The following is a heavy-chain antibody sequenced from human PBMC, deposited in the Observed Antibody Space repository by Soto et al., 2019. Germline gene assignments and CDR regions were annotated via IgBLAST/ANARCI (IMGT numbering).Heavy chain of an antibody. CDR2: ISSDGNTR. CDR1: GSTFSNFA. V-gene: IGHV3-30*03. Sequence: PGGSLRLSCVASGSTFSNFAIRWIRQAPGRGLEWVAVISSDGNTRSYADSVKGRFTISRDNSKKTLYLQMNGLRPGDTALYYCASGNPDVWGQGTSVTVSS. CDR3: ASGNPDV. J-gene: IGHJ6*02.